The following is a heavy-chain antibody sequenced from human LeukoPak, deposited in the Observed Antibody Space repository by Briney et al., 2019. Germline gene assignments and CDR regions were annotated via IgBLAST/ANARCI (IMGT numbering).Heavy chain of an antibody. Sequence: GASVKVSCKTSGYTXTPDYMHGVRQAPGQGLEWMGIISPRGESTTYAQKFQGRVTMTRDTSTSTVYMELSSLRSEDTAVYYCARHDAPGSSPFDYWGQGTLVTVSS. J-gene: IGHJ4*02. CDR3: ARHDAPGSSPFDY. D-gene: IGHD2-15*01. CDR1: GYTXTPDY. CDR2: ISPRGEST. V-gene: IGHV1-46*01.